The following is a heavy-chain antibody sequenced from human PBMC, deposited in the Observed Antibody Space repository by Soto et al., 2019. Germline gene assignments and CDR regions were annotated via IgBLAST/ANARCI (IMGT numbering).Heavy chain of an antibody. V-gene: IGHV3-53*01. J-gene: IGHJ4*02. D-gene: IGHD3-10*01. CDR1: GVTVSSNC. CDR3: ASMVRGAPVGY. Sequence: PGGSLRLSWAASGVTVSSNCMSGVRQAPGKGLEWVSVIYSDGSTYYADSVKGRFTISKDNSKNTLYLQMSSLRAEDTAMYYCASMVRGAPVGYWGQGTPVTVSS. CDR2: IYSDGST.